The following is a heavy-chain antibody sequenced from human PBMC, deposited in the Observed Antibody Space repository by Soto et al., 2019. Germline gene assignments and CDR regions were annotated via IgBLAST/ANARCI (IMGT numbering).Heavy chain of an antibody. V-gene: IGHV1-18*01. D-gene: IGHD6-6*01. Sequence: QVQLLQSGAEVKKPGASVKVSCKASGYTFTNYGITWVRQAPGQGLEWMGWLGAYNGDTHDTERLQGRVTMTTDTSTSPAYMALRGLRSDDTAVYYFARVRQLVGYFYYYMDVWGKGTSVTVSS. J-gene: IGHJ6*03. CDR1: GYTFTNYG. CDR3: ARVRQLVGYFYYYMDV. CDR2: LGAYNGDT.